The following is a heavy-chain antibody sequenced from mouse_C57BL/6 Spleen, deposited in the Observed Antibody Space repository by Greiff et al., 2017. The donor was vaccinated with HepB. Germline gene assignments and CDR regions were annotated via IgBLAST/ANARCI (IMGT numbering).Heavy chain of an antibody. CDR3: AGGTGFAY. Sequence: EVQLQQSGPELVKPGASVKISCKASGYTFTDYYMNWVKQSHGKSLEWIGDINPNNGGTSYNQKFKGKATLTVDKSSSTAYMVLRSLTSEDSAVYYCAGGTGFAYWGQGTLVTVSA. CDR2: INPNNGGT. V-gene: IGHV1-26*01. J-gene: IGHJ3*01. CDR1: GYTFTDYY. D-gene: IGHD3-3*01.